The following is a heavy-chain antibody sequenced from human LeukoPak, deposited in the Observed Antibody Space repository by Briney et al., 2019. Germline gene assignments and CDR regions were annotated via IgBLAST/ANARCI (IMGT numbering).Heavy chain of an antibody. J-gene: IGHJ6*02. CDR1: GFTFSSYA. Sequence: GSLRLSCAASGFTFSSYAMSWVRQPPGKGLEWIGEINHSGSTNYNPSLKSRVTISVDTSKNQFSLKLSSVAAADTAVYYCARGRCSSTSCYVIRGMDVWGQGTTVTVSS. D-gene: IGHD2-2*01. CDR3: ARGRCSSTSCYVIRGMDV. V-gene: IGHV4-34*01. CDR2: INHSGST.